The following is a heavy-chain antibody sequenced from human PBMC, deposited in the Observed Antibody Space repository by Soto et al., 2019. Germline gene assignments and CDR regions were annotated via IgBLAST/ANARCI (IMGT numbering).Heavy chain of an antibody. CDR2: ISAYNGKA. CDR3: VRAGYSSGWYGWFDL. CDR1: GGTFSSYT. V-gene: IGHV1-18*01. J-gene: IGHJ5*02. Sequence: AASVKVSCKASGGTFSSYTISWVRQAPGQGLEWMGRISAYNGKANYAQKLQGRVTMTTDTATSTAYMELSSLRSDDTAAYYCVRAGYSSGWYGWFDLWGQGTLVTVSS. D-gene: IGHD6-19*01.